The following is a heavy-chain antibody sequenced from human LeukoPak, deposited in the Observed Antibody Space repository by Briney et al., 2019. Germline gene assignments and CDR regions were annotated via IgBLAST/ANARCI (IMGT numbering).Heavy chain of an antibody. CDR3: ATGNYYGSGRNWFDP. CDR1: GFTFSSYG. D-gene: IGHD3-10*01. Sequence: GGSLRLSCAASGFTFSSYGMSWVRQAPGKGLEWVSAISGSGGSTYYADSVKGRFTISRDNSKNTLYLQMNSLRAEDTAVYYCATGNYYGSGRNWFDPWGQGTLVTVSS. V-gene: IGHV3-23*01. CDR2: ISGSGGST. J-gene: IGHJ5*02.